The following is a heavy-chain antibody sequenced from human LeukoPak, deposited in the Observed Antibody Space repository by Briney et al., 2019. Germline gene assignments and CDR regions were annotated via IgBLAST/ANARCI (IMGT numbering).Heavy chain of an antibody. CDR1: GGSATTNNHN. CDR2: IYYSGIT. D-gene: IGHD3-16*01. J-gene: IGHJ4*02. CDR3: ATGGSSEQR. Sequence: PSETLSLTCTVSGGSATTNNHNWNWVRQPPGKGLEWIAYIYYSGITNYNPSLDGRVTISLDTSTNQFSLKMTSVTAADTAVYYCATGGSSEQRWGRGILVTVSS. V-gene: IGHV4-61*01.